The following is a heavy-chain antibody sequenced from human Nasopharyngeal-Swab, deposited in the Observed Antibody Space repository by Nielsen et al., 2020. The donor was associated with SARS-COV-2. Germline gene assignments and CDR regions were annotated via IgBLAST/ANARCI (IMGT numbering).Heavy chain of an antibody. V-gene: IGHV4-59*01. CDR3: ARVTWVQIAAAGNDAFDI. Sequence: SETLSLTCTVSGGSISSYYWSWIRQPPGKGLEWIGYIYYSGSTNYNPSLESRVTISVDTSKNQFSLKLSSVTAADTAVYYCARVTWVQIAAAGNDAFDIWGQGTMVTVSS. D-gene: IGHD6-13*01. J-gene: IGHJ3*02. CDR2: IYYSGST. CDR1: GGSISSYY.